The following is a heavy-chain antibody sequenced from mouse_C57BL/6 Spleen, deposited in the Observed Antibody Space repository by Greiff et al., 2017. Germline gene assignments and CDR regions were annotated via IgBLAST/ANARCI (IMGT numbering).Heavy chain of an antibody. D-gene: IGHD4-1*01. J-gene: IGHJ2*01. V-gene: IGHV1-81*01. CDR1: GYTFTSYG. CDR3: ASPSNWPLDY. CDR2: IYPRSGNT. Sequence: QVQLKQSGAELARPGASVKLSCKASGYTFTSYGISWVKQRTGQGLEWIGEIYPRSGNTYYNEKFKGKATLTADKSSSTAYMELRSLTSEDSAVYFCASPSNWPLDYWGQGTTLTVSS.